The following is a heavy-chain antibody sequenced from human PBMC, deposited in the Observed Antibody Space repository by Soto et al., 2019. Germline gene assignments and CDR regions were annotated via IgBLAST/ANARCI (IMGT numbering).Heavy chain of an antibody. V-gene: IGHV1-69*04. CDR1: GGTFSSYT. Sequence: GASVKVSCKASGGTFSSYTISWVRQAPGQGLEWMGRIIPILGIANYAQKFQGRVTITADKSTSTAYMELSSLRSEDTAVYYCARDPSSGWFDPWGQGTLVTVSS. CDR2: IIPILGIA. CDR3: ARDPSSGWFDP. J-gene: IGHJ5*02. D-gene: IGHD1-26*01.